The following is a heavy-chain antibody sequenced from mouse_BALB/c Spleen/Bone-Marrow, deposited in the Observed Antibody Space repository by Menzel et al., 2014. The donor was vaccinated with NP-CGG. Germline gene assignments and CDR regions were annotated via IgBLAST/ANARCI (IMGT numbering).Heavy chain of an antibody. V-gene: IGHV5-17*02. J-gene: IGHJ2*01. CDR3: ARSGSSSGYFDY. Sequence: EVQGVESGGGLVQPGGSRKLSCAASGFTFXSXAXHWVRQAPEXGLEWVAYISXGSSTIYYADTVMGRFTISRDNPKNTLFLQMTSLRSEDTAMYYCARSGSSSGYFDYWGQGTTLTVSS. CDR1: GFTFXSXA. D-gene: IGHD1-1*01. CDR2: ISXGSSTI.